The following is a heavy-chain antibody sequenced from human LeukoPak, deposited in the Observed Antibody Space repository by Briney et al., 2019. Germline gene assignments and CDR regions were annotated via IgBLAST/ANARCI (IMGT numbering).Heavy chain of an antibody. J-gene: IGHJ6*02. CDR3: ASREYCSSTSCYKRGDYYYYGMDV. CDR1: GGTFSSYA. Sequence: ASVKVSCKASGGTFSSYAISWVRQAPGQGLEWMGRIIPIFGIANYAQKFQGRVTITADKSTSTAYMELSSLRSEDTAVYYCASREYCSSTSCYKRGDYYYYGMDVWGQGTTVTASS. CDR2: IIPIFGIA. V-gene: IGHV1-69*04. D-gene: IGHD2-2*02.